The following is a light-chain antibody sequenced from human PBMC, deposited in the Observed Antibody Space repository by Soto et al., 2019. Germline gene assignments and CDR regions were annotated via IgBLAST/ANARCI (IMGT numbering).Light chain of an antibody. J-gene: IGLJ2*01. CDR2: EVS. CDR1: SSDVGGYNY. Sequence: QSALTQPASVSGSPGQSITISCTGTSSDVGGYNYVSWYQQHPGKAPKLMIYEVSNRPSGVSNRFSGSKSGNTASLTVSGLQVEDEADYYCSSYTTSTPYVVFGRGTQLTVL. V-gene: IGLV2-14*01. CDR3: SSYTTSTPYVV.